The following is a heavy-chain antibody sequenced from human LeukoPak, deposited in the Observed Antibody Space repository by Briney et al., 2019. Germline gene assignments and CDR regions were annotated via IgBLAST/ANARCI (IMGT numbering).Heavy chain of an antibody. CDR1: GFTFSSYG. Sequence: PGRSLRLSCAASGFTFSSYGMHWVRQAPGKGLEWVAVIWYDERNEYYADSVKGRFTISRDNSKNTLYLQMNSLRAEDTAVYYCAKGGKYYYASSGYHFDYWGQGTLVTVSS. CDR2: IWYDERNE. CDR3: AKGGKYYYASSGYHFDY. J-gene: IGHJ4*02. V-gene: IGHV3-33*06. D-gene: IGHD3-22*01.